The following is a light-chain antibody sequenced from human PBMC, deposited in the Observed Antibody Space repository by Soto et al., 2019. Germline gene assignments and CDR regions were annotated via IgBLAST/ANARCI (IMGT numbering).Light chain of an antibody. J-gene: IGLJ2*01. CDR1: SSDVGAYNY. CDR2: EVS. Sequence: QSALTQPASVSGSPGESITISCTGTSSDVGAYNYVSWYQHYPGKAPKLMIYEVSNRPSGVSNRFSGSKSGNTASLTISGLQAEDDADYYCSSYTTSSTVVFGGGTKVTVL. V-gene: IGLV2-14*01. CDR3: SSYTTSSTVV.